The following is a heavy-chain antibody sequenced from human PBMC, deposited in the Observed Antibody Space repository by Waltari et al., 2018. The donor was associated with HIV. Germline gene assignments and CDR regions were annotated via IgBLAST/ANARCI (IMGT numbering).Heavy chain of an antibody. J-gene: IGHJ4*02. V-gene: IGHV3-7*01. Sequence: EVRLVESGGGLVQPGGSVRLSCAASGCTFSSSWMTWVRQAPGKGLEWVANIKEDGSEIHYVDAVKGRFTISRDNAKNSLYLRMNSLRAEDTAVYYCARRQQLTDWGQGTLVTVSS. CDR1: GCTFSSSW. CDR3: ARRQQLTD. CDR2: IKEDGSEI. D-gene: IGHD6-13*01.